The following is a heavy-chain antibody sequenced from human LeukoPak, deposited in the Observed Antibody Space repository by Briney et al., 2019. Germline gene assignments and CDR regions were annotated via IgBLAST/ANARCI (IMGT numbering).Heavy chain of an antibody. V-gene: IGHV1-69*01. D-gene: IGHD4-17*01. Sequence: SVKVSCKASGGTFSSYAISWVRQAPGQGLEWMGGIIPIFGTANYAQKFQGRVTITADESTSTAYMELSSLRSEDTAVYYCAKAADYGDYVVWFDPWGQGTLVTVSS. CDR1: GGTFSSYA. CDR3: AKAADYGDYVVWFDP. CDR2: IIPIFGTA. J-gene: IGHJ5*02.